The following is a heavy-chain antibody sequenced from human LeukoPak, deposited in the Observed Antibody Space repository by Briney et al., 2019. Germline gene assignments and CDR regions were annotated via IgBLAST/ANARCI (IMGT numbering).Heavy chain of an antibody. J-gene: IGHJ4*02. V-gene: IGHV3-23*01. CDR3: AKEHSSSWYRSKLFDY. CDR1: GISVSSTY. D-gene: IGHD6-13*01. Sequence: GGSLRLSCAASGISVSSTYMSWVRQAPGKGLEWVSAISGSGGSTYYADSVKGRFTISRDNSKNTLYLQMNSLRAEDTAVYYCAKEHSSSWYRSKLFDYWGQGTLVTVSS. CDR2: ISGSGGST.